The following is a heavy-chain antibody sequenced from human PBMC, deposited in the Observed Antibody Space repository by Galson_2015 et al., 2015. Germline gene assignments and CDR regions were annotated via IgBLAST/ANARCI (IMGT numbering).Heavy chain of an antibody. V-gene: IGHV3-21*01. D-gene: IGHD3-3*01. CDR2: ISSTTTYI. CDR1: EFTFSSYY. J-gene: IGHJ4*02. CDR3: ARQILDYDFWSGYHPTNFDY. Sequence: CAASEFTFSSYYMSWVRQAPGKGLEWVSSISSTTTYIYYADSVKGRFTISRDNAKNSLYLQMNSLGAEDTAVYYCARQILDYDFWSGYHPTNFDYWGQGTLVTVSS.